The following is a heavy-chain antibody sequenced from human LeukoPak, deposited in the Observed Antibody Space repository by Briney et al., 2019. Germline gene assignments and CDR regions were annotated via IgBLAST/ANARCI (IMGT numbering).Heavy chain of an antibody. CDR2: INHSGST. V-gene: IGHV4-34*01. J-gene: IGHJ4*02. CDR3: ARGRERDGYPTNFDY. CDR1: GGSFSGYY. D-gene: IGHD5-24*01. Sequence: SETLSLTCAVYGGSFSGYYWSWVRQPPGKGLEWIGEINHSGSTNYNPSLKSRVAISVDTSKNQFSLKLSSVTAADTAVYYCARGRERDGYPTNFDYWGQGTLVTVSS.